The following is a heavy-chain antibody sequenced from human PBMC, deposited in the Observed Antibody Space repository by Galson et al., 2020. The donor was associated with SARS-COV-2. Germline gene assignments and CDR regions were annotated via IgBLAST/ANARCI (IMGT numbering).Heavy chain of an antibody. D-gene: IGHD4-4*01. CDR2: INHSGST. Sequence: ETSETLSLTCGVYGGSLSGYYWTWIRQPPGKGLEWIGEINHSGSTNYNSSLKSRVTISGDTSKNQFSLKLRSVTAADTAVYHCARGIPDDNSDCYGMDVWGQGTTVTVSS. CDR3: ARGIPDDNSDCYGMDV. J-gene: IGHJ6*02. CDR1: GGSLSGYY. V-gene: IGHV4-34*01.